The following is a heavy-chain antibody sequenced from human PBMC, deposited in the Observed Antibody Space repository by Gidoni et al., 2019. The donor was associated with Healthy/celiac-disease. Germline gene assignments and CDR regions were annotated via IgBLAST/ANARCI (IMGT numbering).Heavy chain of an antibody. CDR1: GYTFTGSY. Sequence: QVQLVQSVAEVKKPGASVKVSCKASGYTFTGSYMHWVRQAPGQGLEWMGWINPNSGGTNYAQKFQGWVTMTRDTSISTAYMELSRLRSDDTAVYYCARSELERNYYYYYGMDVWGQGTTVTVSS. CDR3: ARSELERNYYYYYGMDV. J-gene: IGHJ6*02. CDR2: INPNSGGT. D-gene: IGHD1-1*01. V-gene: IGHV1-2*04.